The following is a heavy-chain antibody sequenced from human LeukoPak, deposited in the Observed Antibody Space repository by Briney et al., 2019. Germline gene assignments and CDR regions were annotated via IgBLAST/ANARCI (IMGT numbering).Heavy chain of an antibody. CDR1: GFTFSNYW. CDR2: LGQDGSER. D-gene: IGHD1-26*01. V-gene: IGHV3-7*01. J-gene: IGHJ4*02. Sequence: GGSLRLSCAASGFTFSNYWMHWVRQAPGKGLEWVANLGQDGSERNYVDSVKGRFTVSRDNAENSLYLQMNSLRDEDTAVYYCARERYSTKYFDYWGQGTLVTVSS. CDR3: ARERYSTKYFDY.